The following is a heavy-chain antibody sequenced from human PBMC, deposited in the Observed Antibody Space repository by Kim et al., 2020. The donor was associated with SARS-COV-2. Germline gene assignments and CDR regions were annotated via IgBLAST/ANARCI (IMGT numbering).Heavy chain of an antibody. V-gene: IGHV3-13*01. Sequence: GGSLRLSCAASGFTFSSYDMHWVRQAPGKGLEWVSAIGTAGDTYYPDSVKGRFTISRENVKDSLYLQMDSLRDGDTAVYYCVRGGTPFVVQGFDYCGQGILVTVSS. D-gene: IGHD1-26*01. CDR2: IGTAGDT. CDR3: VRGGTPFVVQGFDY. J-gene: IGHJ4*02. CDR1: GFTFSSYD.